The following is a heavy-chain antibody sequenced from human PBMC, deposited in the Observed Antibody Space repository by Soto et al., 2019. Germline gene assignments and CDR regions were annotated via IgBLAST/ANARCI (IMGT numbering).Heavy chain of an antibody. CDR1: GFTFSSYA. D-gene: IGHD1-26*01. CDR3: AKSRIGWELPPLFAY. CDR2: ISGSGGST. V-gene: IGHV3-23*01. Sequence: EVQLLESGGGLVQPGGSLRLSCAASGFTFSSYAMSWVRQTPGKGLEWVSTISGSGGSTYYADSVKGRFTISRDNSKNTLYLQMNSLRAEDTAVYYCAKSRIGWELPPLFAYWGQGTLVTVSS. J-gene: IGHJ4*02.